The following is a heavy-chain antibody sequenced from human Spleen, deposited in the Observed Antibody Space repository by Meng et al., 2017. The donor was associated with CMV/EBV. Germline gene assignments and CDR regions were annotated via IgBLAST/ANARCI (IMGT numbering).Heavy chain of an antibody. CDR1: GYPFTGYY. J-gene: IGHJ5*02. Sequence: KASGYPFTGYYIHWVRQAPGQGLEWMGWINPNSGDTNYVQKFQGRVTMTRDTSISTAYMELSRLRSDDTAVYYCATYCSSSCYGLFDPWGQGTLVTVSS. V-gene: IGHV1-2*02. D-gene: IGHD2-2*01. CDR3: ATYCSSSCYGLFDP. CDR2: INPNSGDT.